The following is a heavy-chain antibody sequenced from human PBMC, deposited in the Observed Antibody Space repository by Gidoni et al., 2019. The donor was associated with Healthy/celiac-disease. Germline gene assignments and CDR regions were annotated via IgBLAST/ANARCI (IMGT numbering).Heavy chain of an antibody. D-gene: IGHD6-13*01. V-gene: IGHV3-49*03. CDR2: IRGKAYGGTT. J-gene: IGHJ4*02. Sequence: EVQLVESGGGLVQPGRSLRLSCTASGFTFGDYAMSWFRQAPGKGLEWVGFIRGKAYGGTTEYAASVKGRFTILRDDSKSIAYLQMNSLKTEDTAVYYCTRARGSSSWYADYWGQGTLVTVSS. CDR1: GFTFGDYA. CDR3: TRARGSSSWYADY.